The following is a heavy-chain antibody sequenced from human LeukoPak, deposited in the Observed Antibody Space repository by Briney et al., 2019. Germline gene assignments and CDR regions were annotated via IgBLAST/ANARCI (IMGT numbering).Heavy chain of an antibody. D-gene: IGHD3-22*01. Sequence: SETLSLTCTVSSYSISSYYWSWIRQPPGKGLEWIGYIYYSGSTNYNPSLKSRVTVSVDTSKNQFSLKLSSVTAADTAVYYCARRGRGYYYDSSGPIDYWGQGTLVTVSS. V-gene: IGHV4-59*01. J-gene: IGHJ4*02. CDR1: SYSISSYY. CDR3: ARRGRGYYYDSSGPIDY. CDR2: IYYSGST.